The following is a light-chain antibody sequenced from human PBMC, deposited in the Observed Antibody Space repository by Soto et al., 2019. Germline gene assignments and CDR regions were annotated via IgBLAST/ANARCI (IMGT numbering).Light chain of an antibody. CDR3: QHFNSYPFT. CDR2: DAS. J-gene: IGKJ3*01. V-gene: IGKV1-13*02. Sequence: AIQLTQSPSSLSASVGDRVTITCRASQGISSALAWYQQKPGKAPKLLIYDASSLESGVPSRFSGSGSGTDFTLTISSLQPEDFATSYCQHFNSYPFTFGPGTKVDIK. CDR1: QGISSA.